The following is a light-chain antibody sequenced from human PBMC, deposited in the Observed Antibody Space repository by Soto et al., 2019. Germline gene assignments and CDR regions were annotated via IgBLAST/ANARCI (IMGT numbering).Light chain of an antibody. CDR3: QKYNDGPRA. V-gene: IGKV1-33*01. J-gene: IGKJ1*01. CDR1: QDISNF. Sequence: DIQMTQSASSLSASVGGRVTITCQASQDISNFLCWYQQKPGEAPKLLIYDASILETGVPSRFSVSRSGTNFTFTITSMQPEDRATFFSQKYNDGPRAIGLGTKVDIK. CDR2: DAS.